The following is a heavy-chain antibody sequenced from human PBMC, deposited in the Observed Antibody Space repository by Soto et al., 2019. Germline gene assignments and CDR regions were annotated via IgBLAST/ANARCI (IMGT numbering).Heavy chain of an antibody. D-gene: IGHD2-2*01. CDR1: GFTFSSYS. Sequence: PGGSLRLSCAASGFTFSSYSMNWVRQAPGKGLEWVSAISGSGGSTYYADSVKGRFTISRDNSKNTLYLQMNSLRAEDTAVYYCATKGDYCSSTSCRYYYGMVVWDQGTTVTVSS. CDR3: ATKGDYCSSTSCRYYYGMVV. J-gene: IGHJ6*02. V-gene: IGHV3-23*01. CDR2: ISGSGGST.